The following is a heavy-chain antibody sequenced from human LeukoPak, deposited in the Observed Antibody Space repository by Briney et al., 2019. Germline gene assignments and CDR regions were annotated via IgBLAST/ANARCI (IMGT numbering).Heavy chain of an antibody. CDR3: ARDPLFDY. Sequence: PSQTLSLTRTVSGVSISSGSYYWSWIRQPAGKGLEWIVHIYTSGSTNYNPSLKSRVTISVDTSKNQLSLKLSSVTAADTAVYYCARDPLFDYWGQGTLVTVSS. V-gene: IGHV4-61*09. CDR2: IYTSGST. CDR1: GVSISSGSYY. J-gene: IGHJ4*02.